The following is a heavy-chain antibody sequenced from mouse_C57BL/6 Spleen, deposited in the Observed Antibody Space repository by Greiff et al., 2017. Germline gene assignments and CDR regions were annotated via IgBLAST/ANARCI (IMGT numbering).Heavy chain of an antibody. V-gene: IGHV3-6*01. CDR3: ARNLLWYDY. Sequence: EVQLVESGPGLVKPSQSLSLTCSVTGYSITSGYYWNWIRQFPGNKLEWMGYISYDGSNNYNPSLKNRISITRDTSKNQFFLKLNSVTTEDTATYYCARNLLWYDYWGQGTTLTVSS. CDR1: GYSITSGYY. J-gene: IGHJ2*01. CDR2: ISYDGSN. D-gene: IGHD2-1*01.